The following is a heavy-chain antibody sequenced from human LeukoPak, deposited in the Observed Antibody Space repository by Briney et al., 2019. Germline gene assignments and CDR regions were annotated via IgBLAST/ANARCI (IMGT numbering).Heavy chain of an antibody. V-gene: IGHV3-23*01. CDR1: GFTFTTYA. Sequence: PGGSLRLSCAASGFTFTTYAMSWVRQAPGKGLEWVSAISGRGGTTYYADSVKGRFTISRDNSKNTVSLQMNSLRAEDTAVYYCVKVRGAVAITFLDYWGQGTLVTVSS. CDR3: VKVRGAVAITFLDY. CDR2: ISGRGGTT. D-gene: IGHD3-22*01. J-gene: IGHJ4*02.